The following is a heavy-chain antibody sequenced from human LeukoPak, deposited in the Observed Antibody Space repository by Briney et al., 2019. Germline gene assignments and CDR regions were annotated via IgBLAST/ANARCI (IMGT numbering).Heavy chain of an antibody. D-gene: IGHD5-12*01. V-gene: IGHV4-59*11. CDR1: GGSISSHY. CDR3: ARNGGYDSSPFDH. Sequence: SETLSLTCTVSGGSISSHYWSWIRQPPGKGLEWIGYIYYSGSTNYNPSLKSRVTISVDTSKNQFSLKLSSVTAADTAVYYCARNGGYDSSPFDHWGQGTLVTVSS. J-gene: IGHJ4*02. CDR2: IYYSGST.